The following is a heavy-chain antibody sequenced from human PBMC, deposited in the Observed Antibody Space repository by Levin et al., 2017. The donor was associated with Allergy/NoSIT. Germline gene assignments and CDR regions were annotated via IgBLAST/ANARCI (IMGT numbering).Heavy chain of an antibody. J-gene: IGHJ4*02. V-gene: IGHV3-30*18. CDR2: ISYDGSNK. CDR3: AKAREYSSIHKTYYFDY. Sequence: GGSLRLSCAASGFTFSSYGMHWVRQAPGKGLEWVAVISYDGSNKYYADSVKGRFTISRDNSKNTLYLQMNSLRAEDTAVYYCAKAREYSSIHKTYYFDYWGQGTLVTVSS. D-gene: IGHD6-6*01. CDR1: GFTFSSYG.